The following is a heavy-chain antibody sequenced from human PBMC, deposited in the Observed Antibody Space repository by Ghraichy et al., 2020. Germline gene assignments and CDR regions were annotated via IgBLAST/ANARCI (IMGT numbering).Heavy chain of an antibody. Sequence: GGSLRLSCTASGFTFGDYAMSWFRQAPGKGLEWVGFIRSKAYGGTTEYAASVKGRFTISRDDSKSIAYLQMNSLKTEDTAVYYCTRAISTALKPWYFDYWGQGTLVTVSS. CDR1: GFTFGDYA. CDR3: TRAISTALKPWYFDY. D-gene: IGHD5-18*01. V-gene: IGHV3-49*03. CDR2: IRSKAYGGTT. J-gene: IGHJ4*02.